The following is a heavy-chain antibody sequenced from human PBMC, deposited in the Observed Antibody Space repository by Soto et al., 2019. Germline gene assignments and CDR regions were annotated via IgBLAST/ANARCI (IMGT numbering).Heavy chain of an antibody. J-gene: IGHJ4*03. CDR1: GFTFSSYA. Sequence: PGGSLRLSCAASGFTFSSYAMHWVRQAPGRGLEWVAAISYDGSNTYYADSVKGRFTISRDNSKNTLYLQMNSLRAEATAVYYCSTNLSYKRGSFDFWGQGTLVTVSS. CDR3: STNLSYKRGSFDF. CDR2: ISYDGSNT. V-gene: IGHV3-30-3*01. D-gene: IGHD3-10*01.